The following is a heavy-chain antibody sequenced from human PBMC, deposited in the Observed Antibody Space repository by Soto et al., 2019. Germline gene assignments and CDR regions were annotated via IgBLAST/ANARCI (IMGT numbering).Heavy chain of an antibody. Sequence: QVQLQQWGAGLLKPSETLSLTCAVYGGSFSGYYWSWIRQPPGKGLEWMGEINHSGSTNYNPSLKSGVTIVVDTAKKQFDLKLGSVTAAVTAVYYCARGRGTRVRGVISAYYYYYGMDVWGQGTTVPVSS. D-gene: IGHD3-10*01. J-gene: IGHJ6*02. CDR3: ARGRGTRVRGVISAYYYYYGMDV. V-gene: IGHV4-34*01. CDR2: INHSGST. CDR1: GGSFSGYY.